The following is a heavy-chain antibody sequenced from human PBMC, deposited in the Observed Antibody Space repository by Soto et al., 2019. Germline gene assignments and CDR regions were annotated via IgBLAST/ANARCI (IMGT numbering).Heavy chain of an antibody. CDR3: AGDPYYYASDF. J-gene: IGHJ4*02. CDR2: ISGSGTTT. CDR1: GFSFSDYY. D-gene: IGHD3-10*01. Sequence: GGSLRLSCAASGFSFSDYYMTWVRQAPGKGLEWVSKISGSGTTTYYADSVKGRFTVSRDNAKNSLYLQMNSLRAEDTAVYYCAGDPYYYASDFWGQGALVTVSS. V-gene: IGHV3-11*01.